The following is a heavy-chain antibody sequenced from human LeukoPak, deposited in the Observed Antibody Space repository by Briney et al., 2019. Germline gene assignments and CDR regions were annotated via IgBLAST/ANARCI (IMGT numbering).Heavy chain of an antibody. J-gene: IGHJ4*02. D-gene: IGHD5-18*01. Sequence: GGSLRLSCAASGFTFSGYGMHWVRQAPGKGLEWVSYSSSILPTTFYAESVEGRFTISRDNAKNSLYLQMNSLRAEDTAVYYCARDNVNTAMVDFDYWGQGTLVTVSS. CDR2: SSSILPTT. CDR1: GFTFSGYG. V-gene: IGHV3-48*04. CDR3: ARDNVNTAMVDFDY.